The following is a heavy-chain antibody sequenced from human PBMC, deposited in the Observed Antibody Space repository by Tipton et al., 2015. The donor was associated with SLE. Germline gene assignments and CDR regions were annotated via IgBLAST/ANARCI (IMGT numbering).Heavy chain of an antibody. CDR2: INDSEVT. J-gene: IGHJ5*02. Sequence: TLSLTCDVYGGSFSGYYWTWIRQPPGKGLEWIGKINDSEVTDYNPTLRSRVTMSVDTSKNQFSLSLSSVTAADTAVYYCARPHYDFRSGNWSDPWGQGTLVTVSS. V-gene: IGHV4-34*01. CDR3: ARPHYDFRSGNWSDP. CDR1: GGSFSGYY. D-gene: IGHD3-3*01.